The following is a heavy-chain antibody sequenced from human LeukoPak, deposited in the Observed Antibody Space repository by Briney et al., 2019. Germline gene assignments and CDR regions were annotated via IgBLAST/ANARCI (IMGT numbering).Heavy chain of an antibody. J-gene: IGHJ3*01. Sequence: PGGSLRLSCVASGFAFSTFPMSWVRQAPGKGLEGVSAVSCSGGHTYYVQSAKGRVTISRDNSKKTLYMQVNSLRVDDTAVYYCAKGGASVTDAPHGDVVTTTLDGFDLWGQGTMVTVSS. CDR2: VSCSGGHT. D-gene: IGHD4-17*01. V-gene: IGHV3-23*01. CDR3: AKGGASVTDAPHGDVVTTTLDGFDL. CDR1: GFAFSTFP.